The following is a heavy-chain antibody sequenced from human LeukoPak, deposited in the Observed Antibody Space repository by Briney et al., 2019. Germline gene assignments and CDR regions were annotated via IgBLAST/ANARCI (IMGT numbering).Heavy chain of an antibody. Sequence: ASVKVSCKASGYTFTGYYMHWVRQAPGQGLEWMGWINPNSGGTNYAQKFQGRVTMTRDTSISTAYMELSRLRSDDTAVYYCARVEGGHSSGLLCFDPWGQGTLVTVSS. V-gene: IGHV1-2*02. CDR3: ARVEGGHSSGLLCFDP. CDR2: INPNSGGT. CDR1: GYTFTGYY. D-gene: IGHD6-19*01. J-gene: IGHJ5*02.